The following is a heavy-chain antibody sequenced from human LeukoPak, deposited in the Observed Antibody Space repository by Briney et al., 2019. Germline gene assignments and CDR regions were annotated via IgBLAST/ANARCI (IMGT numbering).Heavy chain of an antibody. CDR1: GYTFTSYG. CDR2: ISAYNGNT. Sequence: GASVKVSCKASGYTFTSYGISWVRQAPGQGLEWMGWISAYNGNTNYAQKLRGRVTMTTDTSTSTAYMELRSLRSDGTAVYYCAREVPNYDFWSGYHYYFDYWGQGTLVTVSS. CDR3: AREVPNYDFWSGYHYYFDY. J-gene: IGHJ4*02. V-gene: IGHV1-18*01. D-gene: IGHD3-3*01.